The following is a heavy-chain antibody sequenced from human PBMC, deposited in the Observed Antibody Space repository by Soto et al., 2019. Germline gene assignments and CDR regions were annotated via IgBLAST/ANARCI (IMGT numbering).Heavy chain of an antibody. CDR1: GYTFTSYG. V-gene: IGHV1-18*01. CDR3: ARDHFTRDYDYVWGSYRYTGVGYFDY. Sequence: QVQLVQSGAEVKKPGASVKVSCKASGYTFTSYGISWVRQAPGQGLEWLGWISAYNGNTNYAQKLQGRVTMTTDTSTSTAYMELRSLRSDDTAVYYCARDHFTRDYDYVWGSYRYTGVGYFDYWGQGTLVTVSS. CDR2: ISAYNGNT. J-gene: IGHJ4*02. D-gene: IGHD3-16*02.